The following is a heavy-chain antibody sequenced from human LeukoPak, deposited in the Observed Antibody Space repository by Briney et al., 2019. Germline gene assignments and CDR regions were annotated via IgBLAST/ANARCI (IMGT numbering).Heavy chain of an antibody. CDR3: ASPSIAATGAPYYYYGMDV. D-gene: IGHD6-13*01. CDR2: IYPSDSDT. V-gene: IGHV5-51*01. Sequence: GESLKISCKGSGYSFTNYWIGWVRQMPGEGLEWMGIIYPSDSDTRYSPSFQGQVIISADKSISTAYLQWSSLKASDTAIYYCASPSIAATGAPYYYYGMDVWGQGTTVTVSS. CDR1: GYSFTNYW. J-gene: IGHJ6*02.